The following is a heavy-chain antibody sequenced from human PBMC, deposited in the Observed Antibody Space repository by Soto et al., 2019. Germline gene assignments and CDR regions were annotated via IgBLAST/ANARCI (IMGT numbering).Heavy chain of an antibody. CDR1: GFTFSNAW. CDR3: TTRGYCTNGVCSPGY. J-gene: IGHJ4*02. D-gene: IGHD2-8*01. V-gene: IGHV3-15*01. Sequence: EVQLVESGGGLVKPGGSLRLSCAASGFTFSNAWMSWVRQAPGKGLEWVGRIKSKTDGGTTDYAAPVKGRYTISRDDSKNTLYLQMNSLKTEDTAVYYCTTRGYCTNGVCSPGYRGQGTLVTVSS. CDR2: IKSKTDGGTT.